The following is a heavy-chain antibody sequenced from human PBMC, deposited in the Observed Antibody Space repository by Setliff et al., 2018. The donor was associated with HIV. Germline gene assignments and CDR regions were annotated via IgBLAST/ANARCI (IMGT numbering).Heavy chain of an antibody. CDR3: ADPPSGY. D-gene: IGHD3-10*01. V-gene: IGHV3-11*04. J-gene: IGHJ4*02. CDR1: GLNFIDAW. CDR2: ITGSSDTI. Sequence: GGSLRLSCTVSGLNFIDAWMSWFRQAPGKGLEWVSYITGSSDTIYYADSVRGRFTISRDNAKNSLYLQMNTLRAEDTAVYYCADPPSGYWGQGTLVTVSS.